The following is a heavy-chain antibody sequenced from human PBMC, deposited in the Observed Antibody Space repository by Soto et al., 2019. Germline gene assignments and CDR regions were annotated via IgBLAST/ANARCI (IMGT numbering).Heavy chain of an antibody. CDR1: GGTFGSYA. D-gene: IGHD2-2*01. J-gene: IGHJ4*02. Sequence: QVQLVQSGAEVKKPGSSVKVSCKASGGTFGSYAFSWVRQAPGQGLEWMGGIIPVSGAAHYAQKFQGSVTITADESTSTAYMELRRRSSQDTAVYYCAPALGCRSTACTLDYWGQGTRVIVSS. CDR3: APALGCRSTACTLDY. V-gene: IGHV1-69*01. CDR2: IIPVSGAA.